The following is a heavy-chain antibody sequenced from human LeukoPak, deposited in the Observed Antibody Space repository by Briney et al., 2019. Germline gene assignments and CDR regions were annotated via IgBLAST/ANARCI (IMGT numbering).Heavy chain of an antibody. CDR3: ARGPSTADYFQYYYMDV. CDR2: ISSSGSTI. CDR1: GFTFSSYG. Sequence: GGSLRLSCAASGFTFSSYGMHWVRQAPGKGLEWVSYISSSGSTIHYADSVKGRFTISRDNTENSLFLQMNNLRAEDTAVYYCARGPSTADYFQYYYMDVWGKGTTVTVSS. D-gene: IGHD2-2*01. V-gene: IGHV3-48*01. J-gene: IGHJ6*03.